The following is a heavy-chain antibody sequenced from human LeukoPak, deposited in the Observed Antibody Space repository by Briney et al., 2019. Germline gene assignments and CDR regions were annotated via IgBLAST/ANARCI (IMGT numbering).Heavy chain of an antibody. J-gene: IGHJ4*02. V-gene: IGHV3-48*01. CDR3: AREGAAAAPY. CDR2: ISSSSSTI. CDR1: GFTFSSHS. Sequence: GGSLRLSCAASGFTFSSHSMNWVSQAPGKGLEWVSYISSSSSTIYYADSVKGRFTISRDNAKNSLYLQMNSLRAEDTAMYYCAREGAAAAPYWGQGTLVTVSS. D-gene: IGHD6-13*01.